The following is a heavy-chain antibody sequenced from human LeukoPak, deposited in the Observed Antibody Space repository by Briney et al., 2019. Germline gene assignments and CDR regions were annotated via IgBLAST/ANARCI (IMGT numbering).Heavy chain of an antibody. D-gene: IGHD3-10*01. CDR2: INHNGST. J-gene: IGHJ4*02. V-gene: IGHV4-34*01. CDR1: GGSFRGYY. Sequence: SETLSLTCAVYGGSFRGYYWSWIRKPPGKGLEWIGEINHNGSTNYNPSLKSRVTISVDTSKNQFSLKLSSVTAADTAVYYCARDHGSGSPDDYWGQGTLVTVSS. CDR3: ARDHGSGSPDDY.